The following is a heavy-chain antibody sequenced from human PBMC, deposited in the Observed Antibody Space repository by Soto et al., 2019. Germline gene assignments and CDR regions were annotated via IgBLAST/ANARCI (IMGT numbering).Heavy chain of an antibody. CDR2: ISLYSDGT. Sequence: GASVKVSCKTSGYTFSNYGITWVRQAPGQPLEWLGWISLYSDGTNYAQKFQGRVSMTTDTSTTTAYMELRSLRSDDAAVYYCARVVPGAEAWFGPWGQGTLVTVSS. J-gene: IGHJ5*02. D-gene: IGHD2-2*01. CDR3: ARVVPGAEAWFGP. V-gene: IGHV1-18*01. CDR1: GYTFSNYG.